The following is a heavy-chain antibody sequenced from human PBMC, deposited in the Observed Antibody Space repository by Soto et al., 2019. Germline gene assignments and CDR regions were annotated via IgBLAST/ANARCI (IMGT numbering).Heavy chain of an antibody. CDR1: GGSFSSSNYY. J-gene: IGHJ4*02. Sequence: SETLSLTCTVSGGSFSSSNYYWGWIRQPPGKGLEWIGSIFYGGGSGVAYYSPSLKRRVTISVDTSKNQFSLNMRSLTAADTAVYFCARRGGGDSLFDSWGQGKMVTVSS. CDR2: IFYGGGSGVA. CDR3: ARRGGGDSLFDS. D-gene: IGHD4-17*01. V-gene: IGHV4-39*01.